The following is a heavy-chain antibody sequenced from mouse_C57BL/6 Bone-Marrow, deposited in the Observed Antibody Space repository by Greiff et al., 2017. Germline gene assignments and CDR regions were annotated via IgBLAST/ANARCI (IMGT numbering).Heavy chain of an antibody. D-gene: IGHD2-3*01. Sequence: DVQLVESGGGLVKPGGSLKLSCAASGFTFSSYAMSWVRQTPEKRLEWVATISDGGSYTYYPDNVKGRFTISRDKAKNNLYLQMSHLKSEDTAMYYCAGNGYYHLFDDWGQGTTLTVSS. J-gene: IGHJ2*01. CDR3: AGNGYYHLFDD. CDR1: GFTFSSYA. CDR2: ISDGGSYT. V-gene: IGHV5-4*01.